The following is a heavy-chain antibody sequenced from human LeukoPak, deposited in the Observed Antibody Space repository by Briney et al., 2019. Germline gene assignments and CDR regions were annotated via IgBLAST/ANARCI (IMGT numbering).Heavy chain of an antibody. J-gene: IGHJ4*02. CDR2: IYSGGST. V-gene: IGHV3-53*01. CDR1: GFTVSSNY. CDR3: ARSKVQLWFFDY. D-gene: IGHD5-18*01. Sequence: PGGSLRLSCAASGFTVSSNYMSWVRQAPGKGLEWVSVIYSGGSTYYADSVKGRFTISRDNSKNTLYLQMNSLRAEDTAVYYCARSKVQLWFFDYWGQGTLVTVAT.